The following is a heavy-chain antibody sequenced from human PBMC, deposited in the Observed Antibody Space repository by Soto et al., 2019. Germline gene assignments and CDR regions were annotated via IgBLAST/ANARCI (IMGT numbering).Heavy chain of an antibody. CDR2: IYYSGST. CDR3: AVAVAGLGWFDP. CDR1: GGSISSYY. Sequence: QVQLQESGPGLVKPSETLSLTCTVSGGSISSYYWSWIRQPPGKGLEWIGYIYYSGSTNYNPSLKSRVTISVDTSKNQFSLKLSSVTAADTAVYSCAVAVAGLGWFDPWGQGTLVTVSS. V-gene: IGHV4-59*01. D-gene: IGHD6-19*01. J-gene: IGHJ5*02.